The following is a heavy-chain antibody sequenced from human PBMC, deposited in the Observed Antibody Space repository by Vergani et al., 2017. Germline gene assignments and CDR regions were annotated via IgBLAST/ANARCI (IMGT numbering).Heavy chain of an antibody. CDR2: IYPNGNG. CDR1: GDSMNTYY. D-gene: IGHD2-21*01. J-gene: IGHJ5*02. CDR3: ARGNCGVNCPKYNWLAP. Sequence: QVQLQESGPGLVKPSETLSLPCSVSGDSMNTYYWTWIRQPAGRGLEWIGRIYPNGNGNYNESLRSRLTMSIDTSRSQFSLSLSSVTAADTAVYYCARGNCGVNCPKYNWLAPWGRGILVTVSS. V-gene: IGHV4-4*07.